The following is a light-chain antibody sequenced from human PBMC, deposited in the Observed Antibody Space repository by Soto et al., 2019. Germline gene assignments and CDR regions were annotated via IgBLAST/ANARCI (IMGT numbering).Light chain of an antibody. CDR3: SSYTTSSTVV. CDR2: DVS. J-gene: IGLJ2*01. Sequence: QSALTQPASVSGSPGQSITISCTGTSSDVGAYNYVSWYHQHPGEAPKLIIYDVSDRPSGVSTRFSGAKSGNTASLTIYGLQAEDEADYYCSSYTTSSTVVFGGGTKLTVL. V-gene: IGLV2-14*01. CDR1: SSDVGAYNY.